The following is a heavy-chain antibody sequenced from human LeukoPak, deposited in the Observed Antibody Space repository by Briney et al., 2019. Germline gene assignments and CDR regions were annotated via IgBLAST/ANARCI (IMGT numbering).Heavy chain of an antibody. V-gene: IGHV4-4*07. J-gene: IGHJ6*02. Sequence: PSETLSLTCTVSGGSISSYYWSWIRQPAGKGLEWIGRIYTSGSTNYNPSLKSRVTMSVDTSKNQFSLKLSSVPAADTAVYYCERDVRHKITMVRGVAYYYGMDVWGQGTTVTASS. D-gene: IGHD3-10*01. CDR2: IYTSGST. CDR3: ERDVRHKITMVRGVAYYYGMDV. CDR1: GGSISSYY.